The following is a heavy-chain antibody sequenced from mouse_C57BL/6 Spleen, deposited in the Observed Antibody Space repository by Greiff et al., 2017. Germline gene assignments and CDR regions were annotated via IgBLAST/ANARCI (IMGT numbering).Heavy chain of an antibody. CDR1: GFSFNTYA. CDR2: IRSKSNNYAT. D-gene: IGHD1-1*01. V-gene: IGHV10-1*01. CDR3: VRSIYYGSSYAMDY. J-gene: IGHJ4*01. Sequence: EVKLVESGGGLVQPKGSLKLSCAASGFSFNTYAMNWVRQAPGKGLEWVARIRSKSNNYATYYADSVKDRFTISRDDSESMLYLQMNNLKTEDTAMYYCVRSIYYGSSYAMDYWGQGTSVTVSS.